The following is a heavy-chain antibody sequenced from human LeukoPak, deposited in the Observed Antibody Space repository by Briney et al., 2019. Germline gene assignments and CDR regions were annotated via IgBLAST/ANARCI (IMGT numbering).Heavy chain of an antibody. CDR3: ARTSNYDY. CDR2: VYYSGST. V-gene: IGHV4-59*01. J-gene: IGHJ4*02. CDR1: GGSISSYY. Sequence: PSETLSPTCTVSGGSISSYYWSWIRQPPGKGLEWIGYVYYSGSTNYSPSLNSRVTISIDTSKNKFSLKLTSVTAADTAVYYCARTSNYDYWGQGALVTVSS.